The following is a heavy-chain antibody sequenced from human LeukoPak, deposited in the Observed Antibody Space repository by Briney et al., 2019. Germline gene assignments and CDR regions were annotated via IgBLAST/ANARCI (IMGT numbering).Heavy chain of an antibody. CDR3: AREMSRSYAN. Sequence: ASVKVSCKASGYTFTGYYMHWVRQAPGQGLEWMGWINPNSGGTNYAQKFQGRVTMTRDTSISTAHMELSRLRSDDTAVYYCAREMSRSYANWGQGTLVTVSS. CDR2: INPNSGGT. J-gene: IGHJ4*02. D-gene: IGHD1-26*01. CDR1: GYTFTGYY. V-gene: IGHV1-2*02.